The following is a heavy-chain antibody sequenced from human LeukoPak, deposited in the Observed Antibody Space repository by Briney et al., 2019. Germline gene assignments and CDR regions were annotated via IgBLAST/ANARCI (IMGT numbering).Heavy chain of an antibody. V-gene: IGHV3-33*01. CDR3: ARASYDSSGYGAFDI. CDR1: GFTFSSYG. Sequence: GGSLRLSCAASGFTFSSYGMHWVRQAPGKGLEWVAVIRYDGSNKYYADSVKGRFTISRDNSKNTLYLQMNSLRAEDTAVYYCARASYDSSGYGAFDIWGQGTMVTVSS. J-gene: IGHJ3*02. D-gene: IGHD3-22*01. CDR2: IRYDGSNK.